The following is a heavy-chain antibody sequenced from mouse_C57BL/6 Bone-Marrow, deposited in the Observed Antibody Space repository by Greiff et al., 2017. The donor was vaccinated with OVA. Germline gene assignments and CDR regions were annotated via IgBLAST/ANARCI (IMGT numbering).Heavy chain of an antibody. V-gene: IGHV1-42*01. D-gene: IGHD4-1*01. CDR1: GYSFTGYY. CDR3: ELGRGAMDY. Sequence: VQLQQSGPELVKPGASVKISCKASGYSFTGYYMNWVKQSPEKSLEWIGEINPSTGGTTYNQKFKAKATLTVDKSSSTAYMQLKSLTSEDSAVYDCELGRGAMDYWGQGTSVTVSS. CDR2: INPSTGGT. J-gene: IGHJ4*01.